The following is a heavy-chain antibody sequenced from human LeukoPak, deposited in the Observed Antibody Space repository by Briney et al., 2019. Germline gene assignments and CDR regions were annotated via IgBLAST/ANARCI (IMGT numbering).Heavy chain of an antibody. CDR1: GFTFSSYG. V-gene: IGHV3-30*02. CDR3: AKGDHLIAAAGTPYFDY. J-gene: IGHJ4*02. CDR2: IRYDGSNK. D-gene: IGHD6-13*01. Sequence: GGSLRLSCAASGFTFSSYGMHWVRQAPGKGLEWVAFIRYDGSNKYYADSVKGRFTISRDNSKNTLYLQMNSLRAEDTAVYYCAKGDHLIAAAGTPYFDYWGQGTLVTVSS.